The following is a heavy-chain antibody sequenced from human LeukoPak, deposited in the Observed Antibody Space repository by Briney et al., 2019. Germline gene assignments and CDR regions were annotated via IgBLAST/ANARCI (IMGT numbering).Heavy chain of an antibody. CDR1: GGSFSGYY. J-gene: IGHJ6*03. V-gene: IGHV4-34*01. Sequence: SETLSLTCAVYGGSFSGYYWSWIRQPPGKGLEWIGEINHSGSTNYNPSLKSRVTISVDTSKNQFSLKLSSVTAADTAVYYCARHKREYSSGWSYYYYYMDVWGKGTTVTISS. CDR2: INHSGST. D-gene: IGHD6-19*01. CDR3: ARHKREYSSGWSYYYYYMDV.